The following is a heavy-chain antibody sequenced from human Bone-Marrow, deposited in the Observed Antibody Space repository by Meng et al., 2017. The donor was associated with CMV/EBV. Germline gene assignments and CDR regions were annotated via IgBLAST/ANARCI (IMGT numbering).Heavy chain of an antibody. CDR1: GGSISSYY. CDR2: IYYSGST. CDR3: ARATPSIYTDNDDILTGYYPDYYYYGMDV. D-gene: IGHD3-9*01. V-gene: IGHV4-59*01. J-gene: IGHJ6*02. Sequence: GSLRLSCTVSGGSISSYYWSWIRQPPGKGLEWMGYIYYSGSTNYNPSLKSRVTISVGTSKHQYSLKLSSVTAADTAVYYLARATPSIYTDNDDILTGYYPDYYYYGMDVWGQGTTVTVSS.